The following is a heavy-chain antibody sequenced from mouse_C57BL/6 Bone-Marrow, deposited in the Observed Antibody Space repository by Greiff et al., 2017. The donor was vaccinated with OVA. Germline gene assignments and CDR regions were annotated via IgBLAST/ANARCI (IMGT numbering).Heavy chain of an antibody. Sequence: EVHLVESGEGLVKPGGSLKLSCAASGFTFSSYAMSWVRQTPEKRLEWVAYISSGGDYIYYADTVKGRFTISRDNARNTLYLQRSSLKSEDTAMYYCTGQLRLRSYYFDYWGQGTTLTVSS. J-gene: IGHJ2*01. CDR3: TGQLRLRSYYFDY. CDR1: GFTFSSYA. CDR2: ISSGGDYI. V-gene: IGHV5-9-1*02. D-gene: IGHD3-2*02.